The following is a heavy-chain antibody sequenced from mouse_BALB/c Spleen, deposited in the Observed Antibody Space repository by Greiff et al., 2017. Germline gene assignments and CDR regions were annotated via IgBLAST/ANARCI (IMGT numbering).Heavy chain of an antibody. CDR3: ARDHGYDRVWAY. D-gene: IGHD2-2*01. CDR1: GFSLTSYG. J-gene: IGHJ3*01. Sequence: VMLVESGPGLVAPSQSLSITCTVSGFSLTSYGVHWVRQPPGKGLEWLGVIWAGGSTNYNSALMSRLSISKDNSKSQVFLKMNSLQTDDTAMYYCARDHGYDRVWAYWGQGTLVTVSA. V-gene: IGHV2-9*02. CDR2: IWAGGST.